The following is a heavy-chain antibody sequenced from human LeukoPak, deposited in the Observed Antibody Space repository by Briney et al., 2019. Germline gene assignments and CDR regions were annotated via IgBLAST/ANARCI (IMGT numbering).Heavy chain of an antibody. J-gene: IGHJ5*02. V-gene: IGHV3-23*01. D-gene: IGHD3-10*01. CDR1: GFTFSSYA. CDR2: ISCSWCST. CDR3: AKDVDYYGSGSSSNWFDP. Sequence: PGGFLRLSCAASGFTFSSYAMSGVPQAPGKGREGGSAISCSWCSTYCADSVEGRFTISSDNSKDTLYLQMNSLRAEDTAVYYCAKDVDYYGSGSSSNWFDPWGQGTLVTVSS.